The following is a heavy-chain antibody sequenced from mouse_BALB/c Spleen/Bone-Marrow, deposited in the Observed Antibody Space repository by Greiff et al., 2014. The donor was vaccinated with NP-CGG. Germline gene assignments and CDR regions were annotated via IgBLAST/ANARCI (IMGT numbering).Heavy chain of an antibody. V-gene: IGHV1S81*02. CDR1: GYTFTSYY. CDR3: SRGRRDALDY. J-gene: IGHJ4*01. Sequence: QVHVKQSGAELVKPGASVKLSCKASGYTFTSYYMYWVKQRPGQGLEWFGEINPSNGGTNFNEKFKNKATLTVDKSSSTAYMQLSSRTSEDSAVYYCSRGRRDALDYWGQGTSVTVSS. CDR2: INPSNGGT.